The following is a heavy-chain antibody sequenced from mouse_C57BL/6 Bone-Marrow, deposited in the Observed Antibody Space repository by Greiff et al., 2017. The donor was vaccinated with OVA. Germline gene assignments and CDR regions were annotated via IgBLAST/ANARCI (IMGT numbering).Heavy chain of an antibody. CDR3: AAYYYGSSYPYWYFDV. CDR1: GFNIKDYY. CDR2: IDPEDGET. J-gene: IGHJ1*03. Sequence: LVESGAELVKPGASVKLSCTASGFNIKDYYMHWVKQRTEQGLEWIGRIDPEDGETKYAPKFQGKATITADTSSNTAYLQLSSLTSEDTAVYYCAAYYYGSSYPYWYFDVWGTGTTVTVSS. V-gene: IGHV14-2*01. D-gene: IGHD1-1*01.